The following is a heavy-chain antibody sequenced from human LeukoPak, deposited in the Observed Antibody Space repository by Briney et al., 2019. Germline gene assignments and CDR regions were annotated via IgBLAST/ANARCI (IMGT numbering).Heavy chain of an antibody. CDR2: IYTSGST. D-gene: IGHD1-26*01. Sequence: SETLSLTCTVSGGSISSYYWSRIRQPPGKGLEWIGYIYTSGSTNYNPSLKSRVTISVDTSKNQFSLKLSSVTAADTAVYYCAREWVGGSYSSSFDYWGQGTLVTVSS. CDR3: AREWVGGSYSSSFDY. V-gene: IGHV4-4*09. J-gene: IGHJ4*02. CDR1: GGSISSYY.